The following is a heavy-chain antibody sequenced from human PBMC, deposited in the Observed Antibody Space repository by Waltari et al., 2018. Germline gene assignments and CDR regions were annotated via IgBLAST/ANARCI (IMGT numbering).Heavy chain of an antibody. D-gene: IGHD1-20*01. CDR3: ARDSGGIRYSNWFDP. CDR1: GGSISRYY. Sequence: QVQLQESGPGLVKPSETLSRTCTVSGGSISRYYWSWIRPPPGKGLEWIGYIYYSGSTNYNPSLKSRVTISVDTSKNQFSLKLSSVTAADTAVYYCARDSGGIRYSNWFDPWGQGTLVTVSS. J-gene: IGHJ5*02. V-gene: IGHV4-59*01. CDR2: IYYSGST.